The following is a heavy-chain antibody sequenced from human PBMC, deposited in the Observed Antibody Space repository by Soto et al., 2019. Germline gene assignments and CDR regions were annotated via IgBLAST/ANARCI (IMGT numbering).Heavy chain of an antibody. CDR1: GYTLTNFA. CDR2: INGGNGST. V-gene: IGHV1-3*01. J-gene: IGHJ6*03. D-gene: IGHD3-10*02. CDR3: ARGGLSVRGYFCYYMDV. Sequence: QVQLVQPGAEVRKPGASVKLPCKASGYTLTNFAMQWVRQAPGQRLEWMGWINGGNGSTKYSQNFQGRVTITTDTSASAVYIELSSLRSEDTAVYFCARGGLSVRGYFCYYMDVWGKGTTVTVSS.